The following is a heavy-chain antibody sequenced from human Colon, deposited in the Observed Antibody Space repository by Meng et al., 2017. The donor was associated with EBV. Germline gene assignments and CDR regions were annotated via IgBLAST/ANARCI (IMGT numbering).Heavy chain of an antibody. CDR3: ARVMRYQLLRFFDY. D-gene: IGHD2-2*01. Sequence: QDSGLELGKPSGTPSPTGSVSGTAVRCVTSCTGVRQPPGNGLEWIGEIYHGGSPNYNPSLVSRVTISVDKSKNQSSLNLTSVTAADTAVYFCARVMRYQLLRFFDYWGQGILVTVSS. CDR2: IYHGGSP. V-gene: IGHV4-4*02. CDR1: GTAVRCVTS. J-gene: IGHJ4*02.